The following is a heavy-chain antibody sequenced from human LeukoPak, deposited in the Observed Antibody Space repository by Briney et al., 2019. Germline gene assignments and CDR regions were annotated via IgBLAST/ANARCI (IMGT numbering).Heavy chain of an antibody. CDR2: INADGSNT. CDR1: GFIFSNHW. J-gene: IGHJ3*02. Sequence: GGSLRLSCAASGFIFSNHWMHWGPQAPGKGLMWGSRINADGSNTRYADSVKGRFTISRDNAKNTLYLQMNSLRAEDTAVYYCTREVLNAFDSWGQGTLVTVSS. CDR3: TREVLNAFDS. D-gene: IGHD3-10*01. V-gene: IGHV3-74*01.